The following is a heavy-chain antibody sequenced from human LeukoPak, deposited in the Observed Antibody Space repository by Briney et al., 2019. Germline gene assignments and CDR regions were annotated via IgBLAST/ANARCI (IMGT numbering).Heavy chain of an antibody. CDR1: DYSISSGYY. V-gene: IGHV4-38-2*02. D-gene: IGHD6-13*01. J-gene: IGHJ4*02. CDR2: IYHSGST. CDR3: ARDRGRGLGRIAAAGYFDY. Sequence: SETLSLTCTVSDYSISSGYYWGWIRQPPGKGLEWIGSIYHSGSTYYNPSLKSRVTISVDTSKNQFSLKLSSVTAADTAVYYCARDRGRGLGRIAAAGYFDYWGQGSLVTVSS.